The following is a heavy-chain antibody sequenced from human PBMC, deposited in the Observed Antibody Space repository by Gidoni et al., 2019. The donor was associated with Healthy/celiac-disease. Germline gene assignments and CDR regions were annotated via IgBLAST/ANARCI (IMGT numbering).Heavy chain of an antibody. CDR1: GFNFSDYY. D-gene: IGHD6-13*01. CDR2: ISSSGSTI. J-gene: IGHJ6*02. V-gene: IGHV3-11*01. CDR3: ARAQQYSSSWYFGARGGEGYGMDV. Sequence: QVQLVESGGGLVKPGGSLRLYCEASGFNFSDYYMSWIRKASGKGLEWVSYISSSGSTIYYADSVKGRFTISRDNAKNSLYLQMNSLRAEDTAVYYCARAQQYSSSWYFGARGGEGYGMDVWGQGTTVTVSS.